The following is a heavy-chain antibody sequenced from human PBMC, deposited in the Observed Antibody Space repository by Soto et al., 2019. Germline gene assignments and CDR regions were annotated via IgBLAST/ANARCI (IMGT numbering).Heavy chain of an antibody. D-gene: IGHD3-10*01. V-gene: IGHV4-30-2*01. CDR1: VGSIVSGGYS. CDR3: ARNGERGSSYYFDY. J-gene: IGHJ4*02. CDR2: IYHSGST. Sequence: SETLSLTCAVSVGSIVSGGYSWSWIRQPPGKGLEWIGYIYHSGSTYYNPSLKSRVTISVDRSKNQFSLKLSSVTAADTAVYYCARNGERGSSYYFDYWGQGTLVTVSS.